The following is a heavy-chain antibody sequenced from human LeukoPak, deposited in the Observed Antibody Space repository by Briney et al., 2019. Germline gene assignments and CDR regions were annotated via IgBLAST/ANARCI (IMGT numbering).Heavy chain of an antibody. V-gene: IGHV3-7*01. J-gene: IGHJ4*02. CDR2: IKQDGSEK. CDR3: ARVGSGSSDY. Sequence: GGSLRLSCAASGFTVSSNYMSWVRQAPGKGLEWVANIKQDGSEKYYVDSVKGRFTISRDNAKNSLYLQMNSLRAEDTAVYYCARVGSGSSDYWGQGTLVTVSS. D-gene: IGHD3-10*01. CDR1: GFTVSSNY.